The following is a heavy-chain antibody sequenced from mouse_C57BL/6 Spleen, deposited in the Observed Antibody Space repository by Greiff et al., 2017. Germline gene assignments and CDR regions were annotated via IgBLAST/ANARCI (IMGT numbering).Heavy chain of an antibody. CDR1: GYTFTSYW. V-gene: IGHV1-50*01. CDR3: ARRGISALNY. J-gene: IGHJ2*01. CDR2: IDPSDSYT. Sequence: QVQLQQPGAELVRPGASVKLSCKASGYTFTSYWMQWVKQRPGQGLEWIGEIDPSDSYTNYNQKFQGKATMTVDTSSSTAYMQLSSLTSEDTAVYYCARRGISALNYGGKGTTLTVST.